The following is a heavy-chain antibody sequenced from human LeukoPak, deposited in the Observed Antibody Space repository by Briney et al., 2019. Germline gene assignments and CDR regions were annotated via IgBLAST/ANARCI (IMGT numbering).Heavy chain of an antibody. V-gene: IGHV3-21*01. CDR1: GFTFSSYE. CDR2: ISSSSSYI. D-gene: IGHD2-2*01. J-gene: IGHJ6*02. CDR3: ARALDCSSTSCYYYYGMDV. Sequence: GGSLRLSCAASGFTFSSYEMNWVRQAPGKGLEWVSSISSSSSYIYYADSVKGRFTISRDNAKNSLYLQMNSLRAEDTAVYYCARALDCSSTSCYYYYGMDVWGQGTTVTVSS.